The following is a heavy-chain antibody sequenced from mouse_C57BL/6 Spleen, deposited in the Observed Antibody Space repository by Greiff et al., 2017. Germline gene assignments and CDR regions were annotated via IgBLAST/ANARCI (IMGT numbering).Heavy chain of an antibody. Sequence: QVQLKESGAELARPGASVTLSCKASGYTFTSYGISWVKQRTGQGLEWIGEIYPRSGNTYYYEKFKGMATLTADHSSSTAYMELRSLTSEDSAVYFCARSLLRYNAMDYWGQGTSVTVAS. D-gene: IGHD1-1*01. V-gene: IGHV1-81*01. J-gene: IGHJ4*01. CDR1: GYTFTSYG. CDR3: ARSLLRYNAMDY. CDR2: IYPRSGNT.